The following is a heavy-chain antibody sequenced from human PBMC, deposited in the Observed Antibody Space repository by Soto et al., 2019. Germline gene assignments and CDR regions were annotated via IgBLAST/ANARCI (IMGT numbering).Heavy chain of an antibody. Sequence: EVQLLESGGGLVQPGGSLRLCCAASGFTFSSYAMSWFRQAPGKGLEWVSAISAGAVATNYADSVKGRFTISRDNAKNTLCLQMNSLRAEDTAVYYCAKARTSETADDVFDIWGQGTVVTVSS. V-gene: IGHV3-23*01. CDR2: ISAGAVAT. J-gene: IGHJ3*02. CDR3: AKARTSETADDVFDI. CDR1: GFTFSSYA. D-gene: IGHD2-21*02.